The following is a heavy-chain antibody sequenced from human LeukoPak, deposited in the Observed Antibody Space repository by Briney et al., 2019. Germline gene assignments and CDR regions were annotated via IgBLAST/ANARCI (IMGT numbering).Heavy chain of an antibody. CDR2: IWYDGSNK. CDR3: ARDRGRSWLQVDYFDY. Sequence: PGGSLRLSCAASGFTFSSYTMHWVRQAPGKGLEWVAVIWYDGSNKYYADSVKGRFTISRDNSKNPLYLRVNSLRAEDTAMYYCARDRGRSWLQVDYFDYWGQGTLVTVSS. V-gene: IGHV3-33*01. CDR1: GFTFSSYT. J-gene: IGHJ4*02. D-gene: IGHD5-24*01.